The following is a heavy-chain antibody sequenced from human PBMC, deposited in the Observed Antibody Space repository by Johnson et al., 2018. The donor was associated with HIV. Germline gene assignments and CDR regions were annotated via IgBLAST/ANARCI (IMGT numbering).Heavy chain of an antibody. V-gene: IGHV3-66*01. J-gene: IGHJ3*02. D-gene: IGHD3-22*01. CDR1: GFIVSSNY. CDR3: ARDPHYYDSNDAFDI. CDR2: IYSGGST. Sequence: VQLVESGGGVVRPGGSLRLSCVASGFIVSSNYMSWVRQAPGKGLEWVSVIYSGGSTYYADSVKGRFTISRDNSKNTLYLQINSLRAEDTAVYYCARDPHYYDSNDAFDIWGQGTMVTVSS.